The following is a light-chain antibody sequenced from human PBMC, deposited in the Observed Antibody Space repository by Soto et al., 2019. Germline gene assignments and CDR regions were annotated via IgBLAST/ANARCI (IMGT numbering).Light chain of an antibody. CDR3: QQLNSYPLP. J-gene: IGKJ4*01. V-gene: IGKV1-9*01. CDR1: QGISSY. Sequence: DIQLTQSPSFLSASVGDRVTITCRASQGISSYLAWYQQKPGKAPKLLIYAASTLQSGVPSRFSGSGSGTEFTLTISSLQPEDFATYYCQQLNSYPLPFGGGTKVVIK. CDR2: AAS.